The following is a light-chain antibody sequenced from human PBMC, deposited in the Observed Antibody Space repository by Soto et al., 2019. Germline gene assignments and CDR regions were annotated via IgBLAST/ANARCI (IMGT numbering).Light chain of an antibody. J-gene: IGKJ4*01. CDR3: LQHNTYPLT. CDR2: TTS. Sequence: DIQMTQSPSSLSASVRDRVTITCRASQGIRSDLGWYQQKPGKAPKRLIYTTSTLESGVPSRFSGSGSGIEFTLTISSLQPEDFATYYCLQHNTYPLTFGGGTKVEIK. CDR1: QGIRSD. V-gene: IGKV1-17*01.